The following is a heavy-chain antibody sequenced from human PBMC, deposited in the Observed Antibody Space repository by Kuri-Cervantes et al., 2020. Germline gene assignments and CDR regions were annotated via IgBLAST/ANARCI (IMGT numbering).Heavy chain of an antibody. Sequence: SVRVSCKPSGGTFSSYAISWVRQVPGQGLEWMGGIIPIFGTANYAQKFKGSVTITADESTSTDYIELSSLRSEDTAVYYCARGGSDFWSGYFCYWCQGSLVTVSS. V-gene: IGHV1-69*13. D-gene: IGHD3-3*01. J-gene: IGHJ4*02. CDR3: ARGGSDFWSGYFCY. CDR1: GGTFSSYA. CDR2: IIPIFGTA.